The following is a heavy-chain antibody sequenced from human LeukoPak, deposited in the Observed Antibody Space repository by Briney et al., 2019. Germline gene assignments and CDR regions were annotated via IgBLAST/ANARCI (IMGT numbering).Heavy chain of an antibody. J-gene: IGHJ4*02. Sequence: GGSLRLSCAASGFTFSSSWMTWVRQAPGKGLEWVAHIKEDGNEEYYVDSVKVRFTISRDNAKNSLYLQMNSLRAEDTAVFYCARWNNDWEFDYWGQGTLVSVSS. CDR1: GFTFSSSW. D-gene: IGHD1/OR15-1a*01. CDR2: IKEDGNEE. V-gene: IGHV3-7*05. CDR3: ARWNNDWEFDY.